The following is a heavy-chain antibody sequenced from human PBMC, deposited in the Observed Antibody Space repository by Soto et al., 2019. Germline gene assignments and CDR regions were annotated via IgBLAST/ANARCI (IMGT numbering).Heavy chain of an antibody. D-gene: IGHD2-15*01. CDR1: GYTFTSYG. V-gene: IGHV1-18*01. J-gene: IGHJ4*02. CDR3: ARGAPSMIVVVAALFDY. CDR2: ISAYNGNT. Sequence: ASVKVSCKASGYTFTSYGISWVRQAPGQGLEWMGWISAYNGNTNYAQKLQGRVTMTTDTSTSTAYMELRSLRSDDTAVYYCARGAPSMIVVVAALFDYWGQGTLVTVSS.